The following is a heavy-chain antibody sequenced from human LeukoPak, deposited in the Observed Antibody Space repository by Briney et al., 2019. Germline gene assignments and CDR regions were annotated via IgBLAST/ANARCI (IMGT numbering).Heavy chain of an antibody. CDR3: AKRFGESPAGGFDI. V-gene: IGHV3-33*06. J-gene: IGHJ3*02. CDR2: IWYDGSNK. D-gene: IGHD3-10*01. Sequence: GRPLRPSCAASGFSFSNYGMHWVRQAPGKGLEWVAVIWYDGSNKYYADSVKGRFTISRDNSKNTLYVQMSSLRAEDTAVYYCAKRFGESPAGGFDIWGQGTMVTVS. CDR1: GFSFSNYG.